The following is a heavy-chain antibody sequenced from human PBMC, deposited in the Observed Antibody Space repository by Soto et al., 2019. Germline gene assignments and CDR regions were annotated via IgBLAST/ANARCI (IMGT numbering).Heavy chain of an antibody. CDR3: AKDGAAAGTFDY. CDR1: GFTFSNFA. V-gene: IGHV3-30*18. Sequence: QVQLVESGGGVVQPGGSLRLSCSASGFTFSNFAMQWVRQAPGKGLEWVAVISYDGSSTHYADSVKGRFTISRDNSKNTLYLQMKSQRPEDTAVYYCAKDGAAAGTFDYWGQGTLVTVSS. D-gene: IGHD6-13*01. J-gene: IGHJ4*02. CDR2: ISYDGSST.